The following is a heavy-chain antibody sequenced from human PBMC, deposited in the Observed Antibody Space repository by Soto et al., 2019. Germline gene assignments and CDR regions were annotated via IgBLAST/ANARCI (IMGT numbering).Heavy chain of an antibody. CDR1: GGSVSSGGYF. D-gene: IGHD1-26*01. CDR3: ARLDNTGRYQSFDY. CDR2: ISYSGST. Sequence: SETLSLTCTVSGGSVSSGGYFWSWIRQPPGKGLEWIGYISYSGSTYYNPSLKSRVTIFVDTSKNQFSLKLTSVTAADTAVYHCARLDNTGRYQSFDYWGQGILVTVSS. V-gene: IGHV4-61*08. J-gene: IGHJ4*02.